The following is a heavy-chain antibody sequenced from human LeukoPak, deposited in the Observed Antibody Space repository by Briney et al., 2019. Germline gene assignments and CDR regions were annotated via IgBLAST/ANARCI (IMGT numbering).Heavy chain of an antibody. CDR2: INPSGGST. J-gene: IGHJ4*02. CDR1: GYTFTSYY. D-gene: IGHD6-19*01. Sequence: ASVKVSCKASGYTFTSYYMHWVRQAPGQGLEWMGIINPSGGSTSYAQKFQGRVTMTRDTSTSTVYMELSSLRSEDTAVYYCARGSPAQQWPVTATFDYWGQGTLVTVSS. V-gene: IGHV1-46*01. CDR3: ARGSPAQQWPVTATFDY.